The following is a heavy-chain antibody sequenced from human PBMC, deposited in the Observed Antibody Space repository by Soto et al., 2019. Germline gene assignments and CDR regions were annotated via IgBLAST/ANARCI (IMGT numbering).Heavy chain of an antibody. D-gene: IGHD6-13*01. V-gene: IGHV4-30-4*01. CDR1: GGSISIGDSY. CDR2: IFYNGNA. Sequence: SETLSLTCTVSGGSISIGDSYLSWLRLSPGKGLEWIAYIFYNGNAYYNPSLRSRATISVDTSRNQFSLELSSVTAADTAVYSCDRDFRYSSSSYAGAWFDSWGQGNLVTVSS. J-gene: IGHJ5*01. CDR3: DRDFRYSSSSYAGAWFDS.